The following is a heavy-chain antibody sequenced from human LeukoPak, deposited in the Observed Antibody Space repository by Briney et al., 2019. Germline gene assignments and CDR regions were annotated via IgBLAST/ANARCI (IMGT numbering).Heavy chain of an antibody. J-gene: IGHJ4*02. CDR3: ARRSYYYGSLDY. D-gene: IGHD3-10*01. CDR2: IFYSGST. V-gene: IGHV4-39*01. Sequence: PSETLSLTCTVSGGSISSSSYYWGWIRQPPGKGLEWIGNIFYSGSTYYNPSLQSRVTISVDTSKNQFSLKLSSVTAADTAVYYCARRSYYYGSLDYWGQGILVTVSS. CDR1: GGSISSSSYY.